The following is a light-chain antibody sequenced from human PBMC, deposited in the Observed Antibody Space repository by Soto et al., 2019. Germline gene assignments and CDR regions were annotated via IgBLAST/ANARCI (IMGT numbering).Light chain of an antibody. CDR2: GAS. J-gene: IGKJ4*01. V-gene: IGKV3-15*01. CDR1: QSISSN. Sequence: EVVMTQSPATLSVSPGERATLPCGASQSISSNLAWYQQKPGQAPRLLIYGASTRATGIPDRFTGSGSGTEFTLTISRLQSEDFAVYYCQQYNNWPLTFGGGTKVDI. CDR3: QQYNNWPLT.